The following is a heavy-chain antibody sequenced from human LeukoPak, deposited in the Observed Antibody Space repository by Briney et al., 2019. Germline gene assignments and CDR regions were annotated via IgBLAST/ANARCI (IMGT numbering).Heavy chain of an antibody. CDR3: ARDLEDSSPFGAFDM. CDR2: IWFDGIRK. V-gene: IGHV3-33*08. CDR1: GFSFSNAW. D-gene: IGHD3-22*01. Sequence: PGGSLRLSCAASGFSFSNAWMSWVRQAPGKGLEWVAAIWFDGIRKYYADSVKGRLTISRDNSKNTLYLQMNSLRAEDTAVYYCARDLEDSSPFGAFDMWGQGTMVTVSS. J-gene: IGHJ3*02.